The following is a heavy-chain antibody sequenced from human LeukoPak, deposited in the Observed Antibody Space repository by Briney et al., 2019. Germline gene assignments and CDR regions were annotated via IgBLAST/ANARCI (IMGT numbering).Heavy chain of an antibody. Sequence: ASVKVSCKASGYTFTGYYMHWVRQATGQGLEWMGRINPNSGGTNYAQKFQGRVTMTRDTSISTAYMELSRLRSDDTAVYYCARERIAAAGTFDPWGQGTLVTVSS. CDR2: INPNSGGT. CDR3: ARERIAAAGTFDP. CDR1: GYTFTGYY. D-gene: IGHD6-13*01. V-gene: IGHV1-2*06. J-gene: IGHJ5*02.